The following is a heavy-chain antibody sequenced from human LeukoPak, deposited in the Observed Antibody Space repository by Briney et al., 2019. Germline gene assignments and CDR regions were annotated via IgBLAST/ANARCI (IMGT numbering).Heavy chain of an antibody. J-gene: IGHJ4*02. V-gene: IGHV3-66*01. D-gene: IGHD3-16*01. CDR3: AREQTFPYFDS. Sequence: GGPLRLSCAASGFTVSKNYMNWVRQAPGKGLEWVSVIYSGGSTYYADSVKGRFTISRDNSKNTLYLQMNSLRAEDTAVYYCAREQTFPYFDSWGQGTLVTVSS. CDR2: IYSGGST. CDR1: GFTVSKNY.